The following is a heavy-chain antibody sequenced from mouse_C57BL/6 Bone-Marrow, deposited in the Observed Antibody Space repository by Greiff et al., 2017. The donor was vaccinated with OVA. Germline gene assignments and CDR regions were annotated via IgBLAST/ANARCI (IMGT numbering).Heavy chain of an antibody. V-gene: IGHV1-26*01. Sequence: EVQLQQSGPELVKPGASVKISCKASGYTFTDYYMNWVKQSHGKSLEWIGDINPNNGGTSYKQKFKGRATLTVDKSSSTAYMELRSLTSEDSAVVYCARRSIYCGNFYYFDYGGQGTSLTVSS. CDR3: ARRSIYCGNFYYFDY. CDR2: INPNNGGT. J-gene: IGHJ2*02. D-gene: IGHD2-1*01. CDR1: GYTFTDYY.